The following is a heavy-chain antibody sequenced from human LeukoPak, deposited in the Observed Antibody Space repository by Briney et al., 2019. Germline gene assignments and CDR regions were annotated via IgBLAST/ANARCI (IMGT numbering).Heavy chain of an antibody. CDR1: GFSFRNAW. D-gene: IGHD2-21*02. V-gene: IGHV3-15*01. J-gene: IGHJ3*02. Sequence: GGSLRLSCAASGFSFRNAWMSWVRQSPGKELEWVGRIKSKTDGGTTDYAEPVKGRFTISRDDSKNTLYLQMNSLKTEDTAVYYCTTVWNCGGDCSDAFDIWGQGTMVTVSS. CDR2: IKSKTDGGTT. CDR3: TTVWNCGGDCSDAFDI.